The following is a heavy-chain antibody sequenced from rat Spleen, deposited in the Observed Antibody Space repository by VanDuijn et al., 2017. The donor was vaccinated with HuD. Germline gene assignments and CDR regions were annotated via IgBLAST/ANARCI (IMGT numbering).Heavy chain of an antibody. J-gene: IGHJ4*01. V-gene: IGHV5-29*01. CDR2: INYDGRST. D-gene: IGHD1-12*03. CDR1: GFAFSDHY. CDR3: ARRSYDGYSIMGA. Sequence: EVQLVESDGGLVQPGRSLKLSCAASGFAFSDHYVAWVRQGPTKGLEWVATINYDGRSTFYRDSVRDRFTISRDNGKNTLYLQIDSLKSEDTATYYCARRSYDGYSIMGAWGQGTSVTVSS.